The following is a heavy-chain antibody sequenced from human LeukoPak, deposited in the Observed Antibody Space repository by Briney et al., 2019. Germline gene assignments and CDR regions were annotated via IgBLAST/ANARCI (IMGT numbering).Heavy chain of an antibody. D-gene: IGHD3-22*01. Sequence: GSSVKVSCKASGGTFSSYAISWVRQAPGQGLEWMGGIIPIFGTANYAQTFQGRVTITAEESTSTAYMELSSLRSEDTAVYYCAREDYYDSSGYYRFDYWGQGTLVTVSS. CDR2: IIPIFGTA. CDR3: AREDYYDSSGYYRFDY. V-gene: IGHV1-69*01. J-gene: IGHJ4*02. CDR1: GGTFSSYA.